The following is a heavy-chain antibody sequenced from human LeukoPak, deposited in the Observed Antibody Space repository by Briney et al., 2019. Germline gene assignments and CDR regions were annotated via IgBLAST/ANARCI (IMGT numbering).Heavy chain of an antibody. Sequence: ASVKVSCKASGYTFTSYGISWVRQAPGQGLEWMGWISAGNGNTKYSQEFQGRVTITRDTSASTAYMELSSLRSEDMAVYYCARDSAYPDDAFDIWGQGTMVTVSS. J-gene: IGHJ3*02. CDR3: ARDSAYPDDAFDI. V-gene: IGHV1-18*03. D-gene: IGHD2-2*02. CDR1: GYTFTSYG. CDR2: ISAGNGNT.